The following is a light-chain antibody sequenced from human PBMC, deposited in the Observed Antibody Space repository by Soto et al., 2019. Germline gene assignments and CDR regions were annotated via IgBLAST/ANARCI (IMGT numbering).Light chain of an antibody. CDR2: EVS. CDR1: SSDVGAYNY. V-gene: IGLV2-8*01. J-gene: IGLJ2*01. CDR3: SSYAVSNKIP. Sequence: QSALTQPPSASGSPGQSVTISCTGTSSDVGAYNYVSWYQQHPGKAPKLMIYEVSKRPSGVPDRFSGSKSGNTASLTVSGLQAEDEADYYCSSYAVSNKIPFGGGTKLTVL.